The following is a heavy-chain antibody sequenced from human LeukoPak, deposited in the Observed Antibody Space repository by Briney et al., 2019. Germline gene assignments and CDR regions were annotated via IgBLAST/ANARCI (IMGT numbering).Heavy chain of an antibody. Sequence: GGSLRLSCAASGFAFSSHSMNWVRQAPGKGLEWVSYISSSSSTIYYADSVKGRFTISRDNAKNSLYLQMNSLRAEDTAVYYCARGAYYYEGWGQGTLVTVSS. D-gene: IGHD3-22*01. CDR3: ARGAYYYEG. J-gene: IGHJ4*02. V-gene: IGHV3-48*01. CDR1: GFAFSSHS. CDR2: ISSSSSTI.